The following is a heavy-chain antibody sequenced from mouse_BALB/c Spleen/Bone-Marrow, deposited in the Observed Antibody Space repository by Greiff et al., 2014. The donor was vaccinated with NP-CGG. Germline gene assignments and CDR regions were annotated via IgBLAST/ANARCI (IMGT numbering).Heavy chain of an antibody. CDR1: GFNIKDTY. J-gene: IGHJ4*01. D-gene: IGHD2-2*01. V-gene: IGHV14-3*02. Sequence: EVKLQESGAELVKPGASVKLSCTASGFNIKDTYMHWVKQRPEQGLEWIGRIDPANGNTKYDPKFQGKATITADTSSNTAYLQLSSLTSEDTAVYYCARYGNDLGYYGMDYWGQGTSVTVSS. CDR3: ARYGNDLGYYGMDY. CDR2: IDPANGNT.